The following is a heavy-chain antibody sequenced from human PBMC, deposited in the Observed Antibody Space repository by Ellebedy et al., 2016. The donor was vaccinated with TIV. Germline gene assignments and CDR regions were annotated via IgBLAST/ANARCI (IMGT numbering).Heavy chain of an antibody. V-gene: IGHV1-18*01. Sequence: AASVKVSCNASGYTFTSYGISWVRQAPGQGLEWMGWISVYTGNTYFAEKFQGRVAMTTDTSTSTAYMELRRLTSDDTAVYFCARGKGGATYWGQGTLVTVSS. CDR2: ISVYTGNT. J-gene: IGHJ4*02. CDR1: GYTFTSYG. D-gene: IGHD4-23*01. CDR3: ARGKGGATY.